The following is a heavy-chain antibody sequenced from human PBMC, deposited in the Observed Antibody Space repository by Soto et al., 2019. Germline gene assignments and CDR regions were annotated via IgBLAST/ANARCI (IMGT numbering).Heavy chain of an antibody. CDR2: TGLNGRTT. Sequence: RGSLILSCAASGFPFSMSAMTWVRQAPGKGLEWVSTTGLNGRTTYYADSVKGRFTVSRDNTKNTLDLQMSSLRAEDTALYYCATVHSTSRSFYYWGQGTLVTVSS. CDR1: GFPFSMSA. D-gene: IGHD6-6*01. V-gene: IGHV3-23*01. J-gene: IGHJ4*02. CDR3: ATVHSTSRSFYY.